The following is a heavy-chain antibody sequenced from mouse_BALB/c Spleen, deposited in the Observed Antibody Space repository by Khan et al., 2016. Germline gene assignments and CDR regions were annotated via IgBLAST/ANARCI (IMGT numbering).Heavy chain of an antibody. V-gene: IGHV1S130*01. CDR2: IHPTSCNT. Sequence: QVQLKQSGSVLVRPGASVKLSCKASGYTFTSSWMHWAKQRPGQGLEWIGEIHPTSCNTNYNEKFKGKATLPLATSSSTAYVDLTSLTSEDSAFYLCASPHYFGTSYGAMDYWGQGTSVTVSS. J-gene: IGHJ4*01. CDR3: ASPHYFGTSYGAMDY. CDR1: GYTFTSSW. D-gene: IGHD1-1*01.